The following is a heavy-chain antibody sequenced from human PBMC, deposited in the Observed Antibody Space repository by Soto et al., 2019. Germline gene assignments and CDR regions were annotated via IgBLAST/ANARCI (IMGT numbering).Heavy chain of an antibody. CDR2: IAYDGSNK. Sequence: GGSLRLSCAASGFTFSSYGMYWVRQAPGKGLEWVAAIAYDGSNKYHADSVKGRFTISRDNSKNTLYLQMNSLRAEDTAVYYCAKDGTKYSSSYGDYWGQGTLVTVSS. CDR1: GFTFSSYG. V-gene: IGHV3-30*18. J-gene: IGHJ4*02. CDR3: AKDGTKYSSSYGDY. D-gene: IGHD6-6*01.